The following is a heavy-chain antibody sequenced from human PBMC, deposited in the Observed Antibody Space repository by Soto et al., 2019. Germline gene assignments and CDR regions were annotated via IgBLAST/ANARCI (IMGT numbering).Heavy chain of an antibody. CDR3: VRDMQLWRLDS. J-gene: IGHJ4*02. D-gene: IGHD2-21*01. V-gene: IGHV1-18*01. CDR2: ISAYNGNT. Sequence: ASVKVSCKASGYTFTSYGISWVRQAPGQELEWMGWISAYNGNTNYAQKLQGRFTISRDNAKNTLFLHMNSLRAEDTAVYYCVRDMQLWRLDSWGQGTLVTVSS. CDR1: GYTFTSYG.